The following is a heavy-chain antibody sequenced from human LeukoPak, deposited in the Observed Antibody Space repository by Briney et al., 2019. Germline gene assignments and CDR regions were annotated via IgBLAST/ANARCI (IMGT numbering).Heavy chain of an antibody. J-gene: IGHJ4*02. D-gene: IGHD4-17*01. Sequence: ASETLSLTCSVSGYSISSDNYWGWIRQPPGKGLEWIGTTHHSGSTYYNPSLKSRVTISVDTSKNQFSLKLSSVTAADTAVYYCARSDYGDYFYFDYWGQGTLVTVSS. V-gene: IGHV4-38-2*02. CDR1: GYSISSDNY. CDR2: THHSGST. CDR3: ARSDYGDYFYFDY.